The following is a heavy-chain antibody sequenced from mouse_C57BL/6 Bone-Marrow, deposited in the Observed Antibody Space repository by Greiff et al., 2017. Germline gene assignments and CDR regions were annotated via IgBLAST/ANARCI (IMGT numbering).Heavy chain of an antibody. V-gene: IGHV5-17*01. D-gene: IGHD2-4*01. CDR3: ARHDYDGAY. Sequence: DVMLVESGGGLVKPGGSLKLSCAASGFTFSDYGMHWVRQAPEKGLEWVAYISSGSSTIYYAATVKGRFTISRDNAKNTLFLPMTSLRSEDTAMYYCARHDYDGAYWGQGTLVTVSA. J-gene: IGHJ3*01. CDR2: ISSGSSTI. CDR1: GFTFSDYG.